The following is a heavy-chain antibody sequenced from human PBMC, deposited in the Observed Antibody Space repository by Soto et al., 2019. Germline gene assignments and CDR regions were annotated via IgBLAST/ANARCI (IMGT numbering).Heavy chain of an antibody. CDR2: IYYSGLT. J-gene: IGHJ1*01. V-gene: IGHV4-31*03. D-gene: IGHD1-26*01. Sequence: SETLSLTCSVSGDSISTEGYYWSWIRQHPGKGLEWIGYIYYSGLTSYNPSLKSRVTISRATSKNQFYLKLSSVTAADTAVYYCARRRSYYVEDFQQWGQGTLVTVSS. CDR1: GDSISTEGYY. CDR3: ARRRSYYVEDFQQ.